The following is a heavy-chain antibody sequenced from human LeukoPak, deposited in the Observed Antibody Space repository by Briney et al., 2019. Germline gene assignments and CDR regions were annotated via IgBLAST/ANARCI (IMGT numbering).Heavy chain of an antibody. CDR1: GGTFISYA. CDR3: AREKYSYGLHYFDY. Sequence: SVKVSCKASGGTFISYAISWVRQAPGQGLEWMGGIIPIFGTANYAQKFQGRVTITADESTSTAYMELSSLRSEDTAVYYCAREKYSYGLHYFDYWGQGTLVTVSS. D-gene: IGHD5-18*01. CDR2: IIPIFGTA. V-gene: IGHV1-69*01. J-gene: IGHJ4*02.